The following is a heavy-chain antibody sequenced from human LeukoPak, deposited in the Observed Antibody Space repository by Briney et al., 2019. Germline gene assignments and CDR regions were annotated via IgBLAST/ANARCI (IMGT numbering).Heavy chain of an antibody. CDR1: GYSFANYR. V-gene: IGHV5-51*01. CDR2: IYPDDSDT. Sequence: GESLKISCKGSGYSFANYRIGWVRQMPGKGLEWMGIIYPDDSDTTYSPSFQGQVTISVDKSINTAYLQWSSLKASDTAMYYCARLGSRHGYNWGDLWGQGTLVSVSS. J-gene: IGHJ5*02. D-gene: IGHD5-24*01. CDR3: ARLGSRHGYNWGDL.